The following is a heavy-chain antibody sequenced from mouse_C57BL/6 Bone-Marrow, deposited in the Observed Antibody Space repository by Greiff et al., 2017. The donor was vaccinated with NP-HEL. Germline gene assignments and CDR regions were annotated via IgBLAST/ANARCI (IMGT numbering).Heavy chain of an antibody. CDR3: ARPLHYYGSTYYALDY. CDR2: IHPNSGST. V-gene: IGHV1-64*01. CDR1: GYTFTSYW. Sequence: VQLQQPGAELVKPGASVKLSCTASGYTFTSYWMHWVKQRPGQGLEWIGMIHPNSGSTNYNEKFKGKATLTADKSSSTAYMQLSSLTSEDSAVYYCARPLHYYGSTYYALDYWGQGTPVTVS. D-gene: IGHD1-1*01. J-gene: IGHJ4*01.